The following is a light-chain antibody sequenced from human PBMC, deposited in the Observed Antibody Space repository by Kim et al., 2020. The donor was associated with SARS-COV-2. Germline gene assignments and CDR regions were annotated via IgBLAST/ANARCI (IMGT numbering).Light chain of an antibody. CDR3: SSYTSSSTLA. CDR1: SSDVGGYNS. CDR2: DVS. Sequence: GQSITISCTGTSSDVGGYNSVSWYQRHPGKAPKLMIYDVSNRPSGVSNRFSGSKSGNTASLTISGLQAEDEADYYCSSYTSSSTLAFGGGTQLTVL. J-gene: IGLJ3*02. V-gene: IGLV2-14*03.